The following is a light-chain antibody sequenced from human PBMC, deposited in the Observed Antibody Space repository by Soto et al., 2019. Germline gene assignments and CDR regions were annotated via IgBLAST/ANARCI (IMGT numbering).Light chain of an antibody. CDR2: GAS. Sequence: EIVMTQSPATLSVSPGERATLSCRASQSVSSNLAWYQHKPGQAPRLLIYGASTRATGIPIRFSGSGSGTEFTLTISSLQSEDFAVYYCHQYNNWPRTFGQGTKLEIK. J-gene: IGKJ2*02. V-gene: IGKV3-15*01. CDR3: HQYNNWPRT. CDR1: QSVSSN.